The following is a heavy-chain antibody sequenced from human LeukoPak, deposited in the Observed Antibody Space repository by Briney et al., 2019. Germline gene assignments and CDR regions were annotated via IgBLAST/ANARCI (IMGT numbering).Heavy chain of an antibody. CDR2: IKSKSDGGTT. Sequence: GGSLRLSCAASGFSFSRAWMSWVRQAPGKGLEWVGRIKSKSDGGTTDYAAPVKGRFTISRDDSKNMLFLQVNSLKIEDTAVYYCTTVTLRPVGLWGQGTLVTVSS. J-gene: IGHJ4*02. CDR1: GFSFSRAW. CDR3: TTVTLRPVGL. D-gene: IGHD3-10*01. V-gene: IGHV3-15*05.